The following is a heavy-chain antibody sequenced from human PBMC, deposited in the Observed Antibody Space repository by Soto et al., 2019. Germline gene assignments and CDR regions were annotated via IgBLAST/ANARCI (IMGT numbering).Heavy chain of an antibody. V-gene: IGHV3-33*01. CDR2: IWADGSKT. CDR1: GFSFNAYG. Sequence: GGSLRLSCAASGFSFNAYGMHWVRQAPGKGLEWVAVIWADGSKTIYSDSVKGRFTISKDNSKNTLYLQMNTLRVDDTAVYYCEGDKGGRPFDPWGQGTLVTVSS. CDR3: EGDKGGRPFDP. D-gene: IGHD2-15*01. J-gene: IGHJ5*02.